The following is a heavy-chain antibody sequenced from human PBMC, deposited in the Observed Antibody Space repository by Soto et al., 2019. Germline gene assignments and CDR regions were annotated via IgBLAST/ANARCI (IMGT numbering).Heavy chain of an antibody. J-gene: IGHJ6*02. CDR3: SRDKDRPQLGGNYYYIMDV. CDR1: GGTFSTAA. Sequence: QVQVVQSGAEVKKPGSSVKVSCKASGGTFSTAAISWVRQAPGQGLEWMGGIMPILRTADYAQKFQGRVTISADESTSTAYLEVRSPRSEDTAVYYCSRDKDRPQLGGNYYYIMDVWGQGTTVTVSS. V-gene: IGHV1-69*11. D-gene: IGHD3-3*02. CDR2: IMPILRTA.